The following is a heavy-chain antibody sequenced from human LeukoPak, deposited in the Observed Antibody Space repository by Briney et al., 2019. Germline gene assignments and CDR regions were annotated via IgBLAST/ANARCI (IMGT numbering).Heavy chain of an antibody. D-gene: IGHD3-22*01. Sequence: GGSLRLSCAASGFTFSSYAMHWVRQAPGKGLEWVAVISYDGSNKYYADSVKGRFTISRDNSKNTLYLQMNSLRAEDTAVYYCAKDLYYYDSSGYYGDYWGQGTLVTVSS. V-gene: IGHV3-30*04. J-gene: IGHJ4*02. CDR1: GFTFSSYA. CDR2: ISYDGSNK. CDR3: AKDLYYYDSSGYYGDY.